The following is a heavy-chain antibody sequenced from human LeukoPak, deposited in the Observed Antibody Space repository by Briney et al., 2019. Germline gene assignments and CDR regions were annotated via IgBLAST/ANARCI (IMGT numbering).Heavy chain of an antibody. CDR1: GYTFTNYD. CDR2: MNPNSGNT. Sequence: GASVKVSCKASGYTFTNYDVNWVRQATGQGLEWMGWMNPNSGNTGYAQKFQGRVTMTRNTSISTAYMELNSLTSEDTAVYYCAKVRVVFNWNYAYYFDYWGQGTLVTVSS. D-gene: IGHD1-7*01. V-gene: IGHV1-8*01. CDR3: AKVRVVFNWNYAYYFDY. J-gene: IGHJ4*02.